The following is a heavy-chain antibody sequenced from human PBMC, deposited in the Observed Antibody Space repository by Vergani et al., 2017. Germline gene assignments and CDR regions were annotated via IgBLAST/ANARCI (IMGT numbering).Heavy chain of an antibody. CDR3: ARGAFKEDTASMCEYYYYDCMDV. V-gene: IGHV1-69*01. CDR2: IIPIFGTA. Sequence: QVQLVQSGAEVKKPGSSVKVSCKASGGTFSSYAISWVRQAPGQGLEWMGGIIPIFGTANYAQKFQGRVTITADDSTSTAYMELSSLRSEDTAVYYCARGAFKEDTASMCEYYYYDCMDVWGKGTTVTVSS. J-gene: IGHJ6*03. D-gene: IGHD5-18*01. CDR1: GGTFSSYA.